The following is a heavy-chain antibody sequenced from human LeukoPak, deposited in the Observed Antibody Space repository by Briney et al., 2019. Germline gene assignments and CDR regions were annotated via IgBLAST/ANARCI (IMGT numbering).Heavy chain of an antibody. V-gene: IGHV3-30*18. CDR1: GFTFSSYG. J-gene: IGHJ6*04. CDR2: ISYDGSNK. Sequence: GGSLRLSCAASGFTFSSYGMHWVRQAPGKGLEWVAVISYDGSNKYYADSVKGRFTISRDNSKNTLYLQMNSLRAEDTAVYYCAKDWGRYYGSGSYLPLRPVDVWGKGTTVTVSS. CDR3: AKDWGRYYGSGSYLPLRPVDV. D-gene: IGHD3-10*01.